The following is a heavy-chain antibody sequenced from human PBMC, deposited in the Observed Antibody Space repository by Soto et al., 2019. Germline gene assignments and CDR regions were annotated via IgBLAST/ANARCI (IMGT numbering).Heavy chain of an antibody. Sequence: GGSLRLSCAASGFTFSSYAMSWVRQAPGKGLEWVSAISGSGGSTYYADSVKGRFTISRDNSKNTLYLQMNSLRAEDTAVYYCAKDGDPEVLYSSSFADYWGQGTLVTVSS. CDR1: GFTFSSYA. D-gene: IGHD6-6*01. V-gene: IGHV3-23*01. CDR2: ISGSGGST. J-gene: IGHJ4*02. CDR3: AKDGDPEVLYSSSFADY.